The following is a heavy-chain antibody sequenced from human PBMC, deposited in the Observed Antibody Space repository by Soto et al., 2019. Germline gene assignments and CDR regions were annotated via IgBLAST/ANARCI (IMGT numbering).Heavy chain of an antibody. CDR3: ARRESGYYDSSGYVSFDI. CDR1: GYTFTGYG. J-gene: IGHJ3*02. CDR2: ISAYNGNT. V-gene: IGHV1-18*04. Sequence: ASVKVACKASGYTFTGYGISWVRQAPGQGLEWMGWISAYNGNTNYAQKLQGRVTMTTDTSTSTAYMELRSLRSDDTPVYYCARRESGYYDSSGYVSFDIWGQGTMVTVSS. D-gene: IGHD3-22*01.